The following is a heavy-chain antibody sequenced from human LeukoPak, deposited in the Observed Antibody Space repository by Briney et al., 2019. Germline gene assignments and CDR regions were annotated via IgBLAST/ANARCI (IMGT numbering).Heavy chain of an antibody. Sequence: GGSLRLSCAASGFSFSSYAMSWVRQAPGKGLEWVSAIIPGGGTTYYADSVKGRFTISRDNSKNTLFLQMNSLRVEDTAMYYCARGEWSRSPFDYWGQGTLVTVSS. V-gene: IGHV3-23*01. D-gene: IGHD6-6*01. CDR1: GFSFSSYA. CDR3: ARGEWSRSPFDY. J-gene: IGHJ4*02. CDR2: IIPGGGTT.